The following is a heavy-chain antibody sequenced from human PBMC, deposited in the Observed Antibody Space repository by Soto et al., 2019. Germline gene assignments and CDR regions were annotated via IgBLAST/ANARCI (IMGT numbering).Heavy chain of an antibody. J-gene: IGHJ4*02. V-gene: IGHV3-23*01. Sequence: GGSLRLSCAASGFTFSSYAMSWVRQAPGKGLEWVSAISGSGGSTYYADSVKGRFTISRDNSKNTLYLQMNSLRAEDTAVYYCAKVQDPGPLYYYDSSGYSFDYWGQGTLVTVSS. D-gene: IGHD3-22*01. CDR2: ISGSGGST. CDR1: GFTFSSYA. CDR3: AKVQDPGPLYYYDSSGYSFDY.